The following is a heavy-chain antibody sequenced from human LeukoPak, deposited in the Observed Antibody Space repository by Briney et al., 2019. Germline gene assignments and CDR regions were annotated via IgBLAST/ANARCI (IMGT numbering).Heavy chain of an antibody. CDR3: ARQYLWFGEFLFDY. D-gene: IGHD3-10*01. Sequence: GGSLRLSCAASGFTFSSYSMNWVRQAPGKGLEWVSSISSSSSYIYYADSVKGRFTISRDNAKNSLYLQMNSLRAEDTAVYYCARQYLWFGEFLFDYWGQGTLVTVSS. CDR2: ISSSSSYI. V-gene: IGHV3-21*01. CDR1: GFTFSSYS. J-gene: IGHJ4*02.